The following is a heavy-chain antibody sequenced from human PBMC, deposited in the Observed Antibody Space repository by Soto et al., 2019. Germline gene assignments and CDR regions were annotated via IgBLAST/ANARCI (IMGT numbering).Heavy chain of an antibody. CDR1: GGSFFDYY. CDR3: ARGQWLDNY. J-gene: IGHJ4*02. D-gene: IGHD6-19*01. V-gene: IGHV4-34*01. Sequence: SETLSLTCAVYGGSFFDYYWTWIRQPPGKGLEWIGEINHSGSTNYNPSLKSRVTMSVDTFKKQFSLQLNSVTAADTAVYYCARGQWLDNYWGQGTMVTVSS. CDR2: INHSGST.